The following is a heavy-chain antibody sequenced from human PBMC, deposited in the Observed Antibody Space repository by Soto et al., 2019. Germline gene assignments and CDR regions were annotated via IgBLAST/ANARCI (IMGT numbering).Heavy chain of an antibody. V-gene: IGHV1-8*01. CDR1: GYTFTSYD. Sequence: QVQLVQSGAEVKKPGASVKISCKASGYTFTSYDINWVRQATGQGLEWMGWMNPNSGNTGYAQKLQRRVTMTRNTSISTVYMQLRSLRAEDTAVNYCPSRIVVVPSALVAYWGQGTLVTVS. CDR2: MNPNSGNT. D-gene: IGHD2-2*01. J-gene: IGHJ4*02. CDR3: PSRIVVVPSALVAY.